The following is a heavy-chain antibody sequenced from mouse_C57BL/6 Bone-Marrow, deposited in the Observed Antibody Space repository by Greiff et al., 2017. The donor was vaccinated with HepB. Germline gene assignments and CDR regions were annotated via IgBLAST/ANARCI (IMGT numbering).Heavy chain of an antibody. J-gene: IGHJ4*01. CDR3: ARDTMIKMDY. Sequence: EVQLQQSGPVLVKPGASVKMSCKASGYTFTDYYMNWVKQSHGKSLEWIGVINPYNGGTSYNQKFKGKATLTVDKSSSTAYMELNSLTSEDSAVYYCARDTMIKMDYWGQGTSVTVSS. CDR1: GYTFTDYY. D-gene: IGHD2-4*01. V-gene: IGHV1-19*01. CDR2: INPYNGGT.